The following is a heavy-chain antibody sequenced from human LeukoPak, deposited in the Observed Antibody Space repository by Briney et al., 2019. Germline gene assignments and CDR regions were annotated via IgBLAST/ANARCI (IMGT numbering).Heavy chain of an antibody. CDR3: ARGAGSGYYYLHYFDY. CDR2: INTGGTNI. J-gene: IGHJ4*02. Sequence: GGSLRLSCAASGFTFSSYDMNWVRQAPGKGLEWLSYINTGGTNIYYADSVKGRLTVSRDNAKNSLYLQINSLRAEDTAVYSCARGAGSGYYYLHYFDYWGQGTLVTVSS. D-gene: IGHD3-22*01. CDR1: GFTFSSYD. V-gene: IGHV3-48*04.